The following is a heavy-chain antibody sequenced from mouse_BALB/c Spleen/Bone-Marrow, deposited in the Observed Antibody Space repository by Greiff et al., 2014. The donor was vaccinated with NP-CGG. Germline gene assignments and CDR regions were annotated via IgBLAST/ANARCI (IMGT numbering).Heavy chain of an antibody. CDR1: GYAFTSYV. J-gene: IGHJ1*01. V-gene: IGHV1-14*01. D-gene: IGHD2-14*01. CDR3: ARWGRYDWYFDV. CDR2: IHPYNDDS. Sequence: EVQLQQSRPELVKPGASGKMSCKASGYAFTSYVMHWVKQKPGQGLEWIGYIHPYNDDSKYNEKFEGKATLTSDKSSSTAYMELSSLTSEASAVYYCARWGRYDWYFDVWGAGTTVTVSS.